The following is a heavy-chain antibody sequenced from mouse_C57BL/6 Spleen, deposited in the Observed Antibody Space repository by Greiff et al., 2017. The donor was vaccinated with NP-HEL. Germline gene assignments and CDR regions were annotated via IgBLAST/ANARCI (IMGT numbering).Heavy chain of an antibody. J-gene: IGHJ4*01. V-gene: IGHV5-4*01. CDR3: ARDPSYDYYAMDY. CDR2: ISDGGSYT. CDR1: GFTFSSYA. D-gene: IGHD2-10*01. Sequence: EVMLVESGGGLVKPGGSLKLSCAASGFTFSSYAMSWVRQTPEKRLEWVATISDGGSYTYYPDNVKGRFTISRDNAKNNLYLQMSHLKSEDTAMYYCARDPSYDYYAMDYRGQGTSVTVSS.